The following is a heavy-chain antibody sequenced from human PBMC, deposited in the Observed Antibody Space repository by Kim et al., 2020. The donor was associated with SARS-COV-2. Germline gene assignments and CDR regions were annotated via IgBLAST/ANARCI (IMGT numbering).Heavy chain of an antibody. CDR1: GFTFGDYG. Sequence: GGSLRLSCTASGFTFGDYGMRWVRQAPGKGLEWVSFIRSNAYGGTTEYAASVKGRFTISRDVSKSIAYLQMNSLKTEDTAVYYCTRVTAGGLDCWGQGTLVTVSS. CDR2: IRSNAYGGTT. D-gene: IGHD6-13*01. CDR3: TRVTAGGLDC. J-gene: IGHJ4*02. V-gene: IGHV3-49*04.